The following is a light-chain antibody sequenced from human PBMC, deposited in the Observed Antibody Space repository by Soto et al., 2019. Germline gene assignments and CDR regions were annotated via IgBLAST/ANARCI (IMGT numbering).Light chain of an antibody. CDR2: EVS. V-gene: IGLV2-14*01. Sequence: QSALTQPASVSGSPGQSITISCTGTSSDVGGYNYVSWYQQHPGKAPKLIIYEVSNRPSGVSNRFSGSKSGNTASLTNSGLQRAVEADYHCYSYTSKSTGVFGTGTKLTVL. J-gene: IGLJ1*01. CDR3: YSYTSKSTGV. CDR1: SSDVGGYNY.